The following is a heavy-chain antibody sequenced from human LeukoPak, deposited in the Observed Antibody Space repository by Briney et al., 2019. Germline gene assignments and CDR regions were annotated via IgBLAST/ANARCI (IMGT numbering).Heavy chain of an antibody. J-gene: IGHJ4*02. V-gene: IGHV4-38-2*02. CDR2: INLSGST. CDR1: GYSISSGYY. D-gene: IGHD3-10*01. Sequence: PSETLSLTCTVSGYSISSGYYWGWIRQPPGKGLEWIGEINLSGSTNYNPSLKSRVSISVDTSNNQFSLKLSSVTAADTAVYYCARARGGRITMMWGVDFDYWGQGTLVTVSS. CDR3: ARARGGRITMMWGVDFDY.